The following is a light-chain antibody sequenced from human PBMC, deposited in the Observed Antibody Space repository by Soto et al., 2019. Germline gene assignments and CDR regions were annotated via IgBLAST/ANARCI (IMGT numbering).Light chain of an antibody. Sequence: EIVLTQSPGTLSLSPGERATLSCRASQSVSSNYLAWYQQKPGQAPRLLIYGASSRATGIPDRFSGSGSGTDFTLTISRLEPEYFAVYYCQQYGSPFGGGTKVDIK. CDR1: QSVSSNY. V-gene: IGKV3-20*01. CDR2: GAS. CDR3: QQYGSP. J-gene: IGKJ4*01.